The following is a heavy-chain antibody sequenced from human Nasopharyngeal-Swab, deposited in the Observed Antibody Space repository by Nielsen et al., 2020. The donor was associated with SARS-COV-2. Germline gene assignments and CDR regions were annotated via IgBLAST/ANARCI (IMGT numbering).Heavy chain of an antibody. CDR2: IRREANSYAT. J-gene: IGHJ4*02. CDR1: GFTFSSSA. D-gene: IGHD4-17*01. CDR3: TRSVTSSLYY. V-gene: IGHV3-73*01. Sequence: GESLKISCAASGFTFSSSAMHWVRQASGKGLEWVGRIRREANSYATAYAASVKGRFTIARDESKNKEYLQMNSRKAEDTAVYYCTRSVTSSLYYWGQGTLVTVSS.